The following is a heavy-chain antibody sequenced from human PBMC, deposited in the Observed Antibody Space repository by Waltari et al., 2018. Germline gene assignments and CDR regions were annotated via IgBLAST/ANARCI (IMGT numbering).Heavy chain of an antibody. D-gene: IGHD6-19*01. V-gene: IGHV3-48*01. J-gene: IGHJ6*03. CDR1: GFTFSSDS. CDR2: ISSSSSTI. CDR3: ARAVAGYYYYYMDV. Sequence: EVQLVESGGGLVQPGGSLRISCAASGFTFSSDSMNWVRQAPGKGLEWVPYISSSSSTIYYADSVKGRFTISRDNSKNTLYLQMNSLRAEDTAVYYCARAVAGYYYYYMDVWGKGTALTISS.